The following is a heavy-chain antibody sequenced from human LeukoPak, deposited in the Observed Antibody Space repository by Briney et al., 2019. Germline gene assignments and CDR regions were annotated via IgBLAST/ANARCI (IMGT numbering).Heavy chain of an antibody. J-gene: IGHJ5*02. D-gene: IGHD1-26*01. CDR2: ISSSSSYI. CDR3: ARDLYRRASRFDP. CDR1: GFTFSSYS. Sequence: GGSLRLSCAASGFTFSSYSMNWVRQAPGKGLEWVSSISSSSSYIYYADSVKGRFTISRDNAKNSLYLQMNSLRAEDTAVYYCARDLYRRASRFDPWGQGTLVTVSS. V-gene: IGHV3-21*01.